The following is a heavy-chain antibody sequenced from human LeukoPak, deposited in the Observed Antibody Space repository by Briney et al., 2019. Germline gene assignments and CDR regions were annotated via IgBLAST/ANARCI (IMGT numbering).Heavy chain of an antibody. Sequence: GGSLRLSCAASGFTFSSYAMSWVRQAPGKGLEWVSAISGSGGSTDYVASVKGRFTISRDNSKNTLYLQMNSLRAEDTAVYYGAKDHDEDNSGYHCHDYWGQGTLVTVSS. CDR1: GFTFSSYA. CDR3: AKDHDEDNSGYHCHDY. V-gene: IGHV3-23*01. D-gene: IGHD3-22*01. J-gene: IGHJ4*02. CDR2: ISGSGGST.